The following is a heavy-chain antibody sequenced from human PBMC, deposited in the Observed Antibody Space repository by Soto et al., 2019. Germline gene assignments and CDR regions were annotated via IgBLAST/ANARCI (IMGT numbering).Heavy chain of an antibody. Sequence: GGSLRLSCAASGFTFSSYGMHWVRQAPGKGLEWVAVIWYDGSNKYYADSVKGRFTISRDNSKNTLYLQMNSLRAEDTAVYYCARDPTLEWQRYYFDYWGQGTLVTVSS. CDR3: ARDPTLEWQRYYFDY. D-gene: IGHD3-3*01. J-gene: IGHJ4*02. CDR1: GFTFSSYG. V-gene: IGHV3-33*01. CDR2: IWYDGSNK.